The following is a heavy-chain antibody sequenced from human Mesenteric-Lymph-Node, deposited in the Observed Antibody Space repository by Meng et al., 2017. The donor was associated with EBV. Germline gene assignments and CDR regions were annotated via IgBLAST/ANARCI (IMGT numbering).Heavy chain of an antibody. D-gene: IGHD6-13*01. CDR2: INHSGST. V-gene: IGHV4-34*01. Sequence: QVQLQQWGLGLLKPSETLSLTCAVYGGSFGGYSWSWIRQPPGKGLEWIGEINHSGSTNYNPSLKSRVTISVDTSKNQFSLKLSSVTAADTAVYYCAREMSIAAAGSPLAYWGQGTLVTVSS. CDR1: GGSFGGYS. J-gene: IGHJ4*02. CDR3: AREMSIAAAGSPLAY.